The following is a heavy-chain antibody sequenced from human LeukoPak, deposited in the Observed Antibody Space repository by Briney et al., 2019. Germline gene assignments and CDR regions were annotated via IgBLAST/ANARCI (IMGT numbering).Heavy chain of an antibody. J-gene: IGHJ4*02. CDR2: ISGSGGST. Sequence: GGSLRLSCAASGFTFSSYAMSWVRQAPGKGLEWVSAISGSGGSTYYADSVKGRFTISRDNSKNTLYLQMNSLRAEDTAVYYCARDWSGLYYFDYWGQGTLVTVSS. D-gene: IGHD3-3*01. CDR3: ARDWSGLYYFDY. CDR1: GFTFSSYA. V-gene: IGHV3-23*01.